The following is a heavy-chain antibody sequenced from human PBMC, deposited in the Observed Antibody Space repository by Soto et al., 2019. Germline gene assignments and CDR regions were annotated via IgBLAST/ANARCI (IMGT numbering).Heavy chain of an antibody. CDR2: IIPIFGTA. J-gene: IGHJ6*02. CDR3: ARRSVSTMVRGVGDIYYDYGMGV. Sequence: QVQLVQSGAEVKKPGSSVKVFCKASGGTFSSYAISWVRQAPGQGLEWMGGIIPIFGTAHYAQKFQGRVTSTADETTSTAYMELSSLRAEDTAEYYFARRSVSTMVRGVGDIYYDYGMGVWGQGTTVTVSS. CDR1: GGTFSSYA. V-gene: IGHV1-69*01. D-gene: IGHD3-10*01.